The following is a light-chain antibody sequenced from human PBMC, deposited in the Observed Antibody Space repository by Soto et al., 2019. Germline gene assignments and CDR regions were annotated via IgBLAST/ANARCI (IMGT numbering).Light chain of an antibody. Sequence: EIVVSQSAAALSVSAGERVTLSCRASQSISFNLAWYQQKPGQAPRLLIYIASTRAAGIPARFSGSGSGTEFTLTISSLQPEDSAIYYCQQYNNWPSWRCGQGTKGDIK. V-gene: IGKV3-15*01. CDR1: QSISFN. CDR3: QQYNNWPSWR. J-gene: IGKJ1*01. CDR2: IAS.